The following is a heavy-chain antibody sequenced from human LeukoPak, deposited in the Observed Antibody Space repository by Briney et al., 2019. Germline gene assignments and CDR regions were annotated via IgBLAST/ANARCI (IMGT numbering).Heavy chain of an antibody. CDR1: GDSVSSNSAA. CDR3: ARGRVPGYYYYYGMDV. Sequence: SQTLSLTCAISGDSVSSNSAAWNWIRQSPSRGPEWLGRTYYRSKWYNDYAVSVKSRITINPDTSKNQFSLQLNSVTPEDTAVYYCARGRVPGYYYYYGMDVWGQGTTVTVSS. V-gene: IGHV6-1*01. D-gene: IGHD3-10*01. J-gene: IGHJ6*02. CDR2: TYYRSKWYN.